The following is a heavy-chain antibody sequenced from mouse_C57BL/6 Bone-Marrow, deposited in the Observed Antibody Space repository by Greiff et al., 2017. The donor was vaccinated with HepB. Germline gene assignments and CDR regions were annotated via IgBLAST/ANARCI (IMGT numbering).Heavy chain of an antibody. V-gene: IGHV5-9-1*02. J-gene: IGHJ2*01. CDR3: TRGSTMITTYFDY. Sequence: DVMLVESGEGLVKPGGSLKLSCAASGFTFSSYAMSWVRQTPEKRLEWVAYISSGGDYIYYADTVKGRFTISRDNARNTLYLQMSSLKSEDTAMYYCTRGSTMITTYFDYWGQGTTLTVSS. CDR1: GFTFSSYA. CDR2: ISSGGDYI. D-gene: IGHD2-4*01.